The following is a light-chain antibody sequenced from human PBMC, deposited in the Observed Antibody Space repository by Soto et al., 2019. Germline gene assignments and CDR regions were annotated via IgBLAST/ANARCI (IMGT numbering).Light chain of an antibody. CDR1: SADVGSFNL. V-gene: IGLV2-23*02. J-gene: IGLJ2*01. CDR3: CSYAGRITLV. Sequence: QSVLTQPASVSGSPGQSVTISCTGTSADVGSFNLVSWFQQHPGKAPRLIIYEVTKRPSGVSSRFSGSKSGNTASLTLSGLQAEDEADYYCCSYAGRITLVFGGGTKLTVL. CDR2: EVT.